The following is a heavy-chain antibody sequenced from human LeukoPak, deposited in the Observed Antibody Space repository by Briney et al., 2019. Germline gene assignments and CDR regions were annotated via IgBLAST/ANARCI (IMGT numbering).Heavy chain of an antibody. J-gene: IGHJ4*02. D-gene: IGHD5-24*01. Sequence: GESLKISCKGSGYKLTAYWITWVRQMPGKGLEWMGRIDPSDSYVTYRPSFEGQVTFSVDKSISTAYLQWSSLKASDTAMYYCARASRDGYNQNFDYWGQGTLVTVSS. CDR3: ARASRDGYNQNFDY. V-gene: IGHV5-10-1*04. CDR1: GYKLTAYW. CDR2: IDPSDSYV.